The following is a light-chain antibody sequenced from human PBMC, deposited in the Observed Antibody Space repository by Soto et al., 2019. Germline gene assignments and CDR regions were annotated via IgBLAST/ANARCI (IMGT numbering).Light chain of an antibody. Sequence: QSALTQPASVSGSPGQSVTISCTGTSSDVGAYNYVSWYQLHPGKAPKLMIYDVTKRPSGVPDRFSGSKSGNTASLTISGLQAEDEADYYCCSYAGSYPVVFGGGTKLTVL. V-gene: IGLV2-11*01. CDR1: SSDVGAYNY. J-gene: IGLJ2*01. CDR2: DVT. CDR3: CSYAGSYPVV.